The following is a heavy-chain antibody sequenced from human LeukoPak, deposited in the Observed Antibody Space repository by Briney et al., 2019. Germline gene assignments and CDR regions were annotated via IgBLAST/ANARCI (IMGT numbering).Heavy chain of an antibody. Sequence: GGSLRLSCAASGFTFSSYWMHWVRQAPGKGLVWVSRIHSDGSSTSYADSVKGRFTISRDNAKNTLYLQMNSLRAEDTAVYYCARRERLGYSYGRGTLDIWGQGTMVTVSS. CDR1: GFTFSSYW. CDR2: IHSDGSST. V-gene: IGHV3-74*01. CDR3: ARRERLGYSYGRGTLDI. D-gene: IGHD5-18*01. J-gene: IGHJ3*02.